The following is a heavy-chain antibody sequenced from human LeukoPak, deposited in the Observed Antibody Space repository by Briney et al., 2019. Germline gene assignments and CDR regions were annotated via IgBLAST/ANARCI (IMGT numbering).Heavy chain of an antibody. CDR3: ARGRSVYGSGSYSDY. D-gene: IGHD3-10*01. J-gene: IGHJ4*02. Sequence: GGSLRLSCAASGFTFRRYAMHWVRQAPGKGLEWVTKMSYDGNFTYYSDFVKGRFTISRDNSNDTLYLQMNSLRADDTAIYYCARGRSVYGSGSYSDYWGQGTLVTVSS. CDR1: GFTFRRYA. CDR2: MSYDGNFT. V-gene: IGHV3-30*04.